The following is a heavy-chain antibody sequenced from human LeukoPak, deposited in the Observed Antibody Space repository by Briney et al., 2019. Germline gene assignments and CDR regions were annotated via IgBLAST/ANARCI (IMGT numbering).Heavy chain of an antibody. Sequence: GGSLRLSCAASGFTFSSYAMSWVRQAPGKGLEWVAVISYDGSNKYYADSVKGRFTISRDNSKNTLYLQMNSLRAEDTAVYYCAREGSGGSSGYYAYAFDIWGQGTMVTVSS. D-gene: IGHD3-22*01. V-gene: IGHV3-30-3*01. CDR1: GFTFSSYA. CDR2: ISYDGSNK. CDR3: AREGSGGSSGYYAYAFDI. J-gene: IGHJ3*02.